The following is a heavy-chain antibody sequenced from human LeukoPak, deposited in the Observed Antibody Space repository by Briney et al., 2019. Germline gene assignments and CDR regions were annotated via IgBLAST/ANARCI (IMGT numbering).Heavy chain of an antibody. CDR3: ARDPSMVRGYGMDV. CDR1: GGSISSYY. CDR2: IYYSGST. D-gene: IGHD3-10*01. V-gene: IGHV4-59*01. Sequence: SETLSLTCTVSGGSISSYYWSWIRQPPGKGLEWIGYIYYSGSTNYNPSLKSRVTISVDTSRNQFSLKLSSVTTADTAVYYCARDPSMVRGYGMDVWGQGTTVTVSS. J-gene: IGHJ6*02.